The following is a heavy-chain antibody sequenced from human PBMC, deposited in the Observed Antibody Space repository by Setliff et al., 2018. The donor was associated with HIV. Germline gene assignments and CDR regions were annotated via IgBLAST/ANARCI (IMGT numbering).Heavy chain of an antibody. CDR3: NHMGHYFDGTGYNRMYYFDY. V-gene: IGHV3-15*07. J-gene: IGHJ4*02. Sequence: PGGSLRLSCAASGFTFSNAWMNWVRQAPGKGLEWFGRIKSKTDGGTTDYAAPVKGRFTILGDDSKNMLYLEMSNLQTEDTAMYYCNHMGHYFDGTGYNRMYYFDYWGQGALVTVSS. CDR2: IKSKTDGGTT. D-gene: IGHD3-22*01. CDR1: GFTFSNAW.